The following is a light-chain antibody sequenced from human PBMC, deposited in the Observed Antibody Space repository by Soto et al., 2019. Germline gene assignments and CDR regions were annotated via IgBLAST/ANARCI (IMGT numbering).Light chain of an antibody. J-gene: IGKJ3*01. V-gene: IGKV1-27*01. CDR3: QKYNSAPLFT. Sequence: DIQMTQSPSSLSASVGDRVTITCRASQGISNYLAWYQQKPGKVPKLLIYAASTLQTGVPSRFSGSGSGTDFTLTISSLQPEDVATYYCQKYNSAPLFTFGPGTKVDIK. CDR1: QGISNY. CDR2: AAS.